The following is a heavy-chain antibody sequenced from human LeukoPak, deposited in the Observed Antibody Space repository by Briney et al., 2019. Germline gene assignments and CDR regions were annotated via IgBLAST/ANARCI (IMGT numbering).Heavy chain of an antibody. V-gene: IGHV4-34*01. CDR2: IYHSGTT. Sequence: SETLSLTCAVYGGSFSGYYWSWIRQPPGKGLEWIGEIYHSGTTNYNPPLKSRVTISVDTSKIQFSLELRSVTAADTAVYFCARGGISYYLDYWGQGTLVTVSS. D-gene: IGHD3-10*01. CDR1: GGSFSGYY. J-gene: IGHJ4*02. CDR3: ARGGISYYLDY.